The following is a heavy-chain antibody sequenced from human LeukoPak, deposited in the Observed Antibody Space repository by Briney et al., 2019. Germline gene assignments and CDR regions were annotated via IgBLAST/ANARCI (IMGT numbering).Heavy chain of an antibody. J-gene: IGHJ4*02. CDR2: INHSGST. V-gene: IGHV4-34*01. CDR3: ARTPISPIYDYVWGSYRSSLFDY. D-gene: IGHD3-16*02. Sequence: KPSETLSLTCAVYGGSFSGYYLSWIRQPPGKGLEWIGEINHSGSTNYNPSLESRVTISVDTSKNQFSLKLGSVTAADTAVYYCARTPISPIYDYVWGSYRSSLFDYWGQGTLVTVSS. CDR1: GGSFSGYY.